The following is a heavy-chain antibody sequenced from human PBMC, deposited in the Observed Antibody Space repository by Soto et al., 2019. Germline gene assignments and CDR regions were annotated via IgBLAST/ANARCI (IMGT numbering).Heavy chain of an antibody. V-gene: IGHV5-51*01. J-gene: IGHJ6*02. CDR3: ARAAPYSSGWAYYYYGMDV. CDR2: IYPGDSDT. D-gene: IGHD6-19*01. Sequence: PGESLKISCKGSGYSFTSYWIGWVRQMPGKGLEWMGIIYPGDSDTRYSPSFQGQVTISADKSISTAYLQWSSLKASDTAMYYCARAAPYSSGWAYYYYGMDVWGQGTTVTVS. CDR1: GYSFTSYW.